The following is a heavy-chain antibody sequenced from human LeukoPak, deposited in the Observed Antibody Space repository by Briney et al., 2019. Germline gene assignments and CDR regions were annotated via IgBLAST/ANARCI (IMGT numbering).Heavy chain of an antibody. Sequence: GRSLRLSCAASGFTFSSYSMNWVRQAPGKGLEWVSSISRSSSYIYYADSVKGRFTISRDNPQNSLYLQMNSLRAEDTAVYYCARGGYCSSTSCYIAFDYWGQGTLVTVSS. CDR3: ARGGYCSSTSCYIAFDY. D-gene: IGHD2-2*02. CDR2: ISRSSSYI. V-gene: IGHV3-21*01. CDR1: GFTFSSYS. J-gene: IGHJ4*02.